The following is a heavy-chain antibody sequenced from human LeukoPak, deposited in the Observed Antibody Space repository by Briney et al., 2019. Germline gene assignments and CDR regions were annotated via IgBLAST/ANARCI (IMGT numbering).Heavy chain of an antibody. CDR3: ARDYYDSSFDY. V-gene: IGHV3-30*04. CDR2: ISYDGSNK. J-gene: IGHJ4*02. Sequence: GGSLRLSCAASGFTFSNYAMSWVRQAPGKGLEWVAVISYDGSNKYYADSVKGRFTISRDNSKNTLYLQMNSLRAEDTAVYYCARDYYDSSFDYWGQGTLVTVSS. CDR1: GFTFSNYA. D-gene: IGHD3-22*01.